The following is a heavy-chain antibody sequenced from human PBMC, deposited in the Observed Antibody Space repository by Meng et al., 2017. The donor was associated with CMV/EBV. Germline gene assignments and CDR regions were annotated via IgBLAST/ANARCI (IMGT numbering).Heavy chain of an antibody. Sequence: SVKVSCKASGGTFSSYGISWVRQAPGQGLEWMGGIIPTFGTANYAQKFQGRVTITTDESTSTDYMELSSLRSEDTAVYYCATCSSTSCYTDDAFDIWGQGTMVTVSS. CDR3: ATCSSTSCYTDDAFDI. V-gene: IGHV1-69*05. J-gene: IGHJ3*02. CDR1: GGTFSSYG. D-gene: IGHD2-2*02. CDR2: IIPTFGTA.